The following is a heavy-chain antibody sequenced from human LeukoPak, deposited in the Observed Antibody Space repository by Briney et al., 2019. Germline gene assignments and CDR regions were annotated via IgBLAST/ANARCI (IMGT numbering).Heavy chain of an antibody. CDR2: IIPILGIA. V-gene: IGHV1-69*04. Sequence: EASVKVSFKASGGTFSSYAISWVRQAPGQGLEWMGRIIPILGIANYAQKFQGRVTITADKSTSTDYMELSSLRSEDTAVYYCARDPHIVVVPAATWFDPWGQGTLVTVSS. CDR1: GGTFSSYA. D-gene: IGHD2-2*01. J-gene: IGHJ5*02. CDR3: ARDPHIVVVPAATWFDP.